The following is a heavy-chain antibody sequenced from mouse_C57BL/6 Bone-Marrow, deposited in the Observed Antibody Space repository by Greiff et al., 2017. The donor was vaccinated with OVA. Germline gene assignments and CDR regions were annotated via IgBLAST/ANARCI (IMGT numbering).Heavy chain of an antibody. CDR2: ISSGGSYT. V-gene: IGHV5-6*02. CDR3: ARQGGSRDFDY. D-gene: IGHD1-1*01. J-gene: IGHJ2*01. CDR1: GFTFSSYG. Sequence: DVMLVESGGDLVKPGGSLKLSCAASGFTFSSYGMSWVRQTPDKRLEWVATISSGGSYTYYPDSVKGRFTISRDNAKNTLYLQMSSLKSEDTAMYYCARQGGSRDFDYWGQGTTLTVSS.